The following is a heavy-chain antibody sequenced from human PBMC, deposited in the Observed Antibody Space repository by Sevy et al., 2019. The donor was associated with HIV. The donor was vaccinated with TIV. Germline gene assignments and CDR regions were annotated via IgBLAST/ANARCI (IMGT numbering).Heavy chain of an antibody. Sequence: ASVKVSCKASGYTFTSYGISWVRQAPGQGLEWMGWISAYNGNTNYAQKLQGRVTMTTDTSTSTAYMELRGLRSDDTAVYYCARDESGINDFWSGYYPLLYYYYGMDVWGQGTTVTVSS. CDR3: ARDESGINDFWSGYYPLLYYYYGMDV. CDR2: ISAYNGNT. CDR1: GYTFTSYG. V-gene: IGHV1-18*01. J-gene: IGHJ6*02. D-gene: IGHD3-3*01.